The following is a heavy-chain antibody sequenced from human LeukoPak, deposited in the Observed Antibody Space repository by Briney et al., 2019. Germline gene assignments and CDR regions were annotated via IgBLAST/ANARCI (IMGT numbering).Heavy chain of an antibody. J-gene: IGHJ3*02. CDR2: IRANNGNT. Sequence: ASVKVSCKASGYTFTGYYIQWVRQAPGQGLEWMGWIRANNGNTNYAQKLQGRVTMTTDTSTSTAYMELRSLRSDDTAVYYCAREGDSSWLHDVFDIWGQGTMVTVSS. D-gene: IGHD6-13*01. V-gene: IGHV1-18*04. CDR3: AREGDSSWLHDVFDI. CDR1: GYTFTGYY.